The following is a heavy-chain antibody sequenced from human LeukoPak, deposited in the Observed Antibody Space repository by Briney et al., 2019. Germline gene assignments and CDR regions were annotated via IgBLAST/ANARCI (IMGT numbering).Heavy chain of an antibody. D-gene: IGHD3-3*01. V-gene: IGHV1-3*01. CDR1: GYTFTSYA. J-gene: IGHJ4*02. CDR2: INAGNGNT. CDR3: AAGDFWSGYGRDY. Sequence: ASVKVSCKASGYTFTSYAMHWVRQAPGQRLEWMGWINAGNGNTKYSQKFQGRVTITRDTSASTAYMELSSLRSEDTAVYYCAAGDFWSGYGRDYWGQGTLLTVSS.